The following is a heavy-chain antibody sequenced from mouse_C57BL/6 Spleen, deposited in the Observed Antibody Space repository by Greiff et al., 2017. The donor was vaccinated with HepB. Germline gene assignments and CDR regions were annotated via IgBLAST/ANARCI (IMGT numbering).Heavy chain of an antibody. CDR3: ARSGYYYGSSSYAMDY. CDR1: GYTFTSYW. D-gene: IGHD1-1*01. Sequence: VQLQQSGAELVRPGSSVKLSCKASGYTFTSYWMHWVKQRPIQGLEWIGNIDPSDSETHYNQKFKDKATLTVDKSSSTAYMQLSSLTSEDSAVYYCARSGYYYGSSSYAMDYWGQGTSVTVSS. CDR2: IDPSDSET. V-gene: IGHV1-52*01. J-gene: IGHJ4*01.